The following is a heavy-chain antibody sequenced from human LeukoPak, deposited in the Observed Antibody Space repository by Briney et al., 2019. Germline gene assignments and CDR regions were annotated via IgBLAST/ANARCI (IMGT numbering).Heavy chain of an antibody. Sequence: PGRSLRLSCAASGFTFSSYGMHWVRQAPGKGLEWVAVISFDGSNKYYADSVKGRFTISKDETKNTVSLHMNSLRPEDTAVYYCAREEHHMEVGYFDYWGQGTLVTVSS. CDR3: AREEHHMEVGYFDY. CDR1: GFTFSSYG. D-gene: IGHD1-26*01. CDR2: ISFDGSNK. J-gene: IGHJ4*02. V-gene: IGHV3-30*03.